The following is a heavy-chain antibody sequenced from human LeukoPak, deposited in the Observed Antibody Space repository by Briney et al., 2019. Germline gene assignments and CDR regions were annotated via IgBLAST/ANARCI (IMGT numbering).Heavy chain of an antibody. CDR3: ARAAKWPRRFDY. J-gene: IGHJ4*02. D-gene: IGHD5-12*01. CDR1: GYTFTSYD. V-gene: IGHV1-8*01. CDR2: MNPNSGNT. Sequence: ASVKVSCEASGYTFTSYDIDWVRQATGQGLEWMGWMNPNSGNTGYAQKFQGRVTMTRNTSISTAYMELSSLRSEDTAVYYCARAAKWPRRFDYWGQGTLVTVSS.